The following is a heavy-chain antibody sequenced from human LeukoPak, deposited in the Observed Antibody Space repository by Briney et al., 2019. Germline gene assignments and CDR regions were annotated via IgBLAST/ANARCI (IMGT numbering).Heavy chain of an antibody. CDR1: GFTFSTYS. V-gene: IGHV3-30-3*01. Sequence: GGSLRLSCAASGFTFSTYSMNWVRQAPGKGLEWVAVISYDGSNKYYADSVKGRFTISRDNSKNTLYLQMNSLRAEDTAVYYCAGTGPYDSSGYYRSGEGFYAFDIWGQGTMVTVSS. D-gene: IGHD3-22*01. CDR2: ISYDGSNK. J-gene: IGHJ3*02. CDR3: AGTGPYDSSGYYRSGEGFYAFDI.